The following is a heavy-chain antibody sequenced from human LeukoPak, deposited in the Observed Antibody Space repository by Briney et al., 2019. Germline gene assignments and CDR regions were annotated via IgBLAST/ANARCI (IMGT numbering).Heavy chain of an antibody. CDR1: GFTFSSYA. D-gene: IGHD3-10*01. CDR2: IKSKTDGGTT. Sequence: GGSLRLSCAASGFTFSSYAMHWVRQAPGKGLEWVGRIKSKTDGGTTDYAAPVKGRFTISRDDSKNTLYLQMNSLKTEDTAVYYCTTDLWFGEFMGYNWFDPWGQGTLVTVSS. CDR3: TTDLWFGEFMGYNWFDP. J-gene: IGHJ5*02. V-gene: IGHV3-15*01.